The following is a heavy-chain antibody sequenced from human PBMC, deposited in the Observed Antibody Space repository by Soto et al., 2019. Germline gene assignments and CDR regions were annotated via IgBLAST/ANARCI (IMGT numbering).Heavy chain of an antibody. CDR1: GVTFSSYA. D-gene: IGHD6-6*01. Sequence: SVKVSCKASGVTFSSYAISWVRQAPGQGLEWMGGIIPIFGTANYAQKFQGRVTITADESTSTAYMELSSLRSEDTAVYYCASLPPSGSSPHYYYYGMDVWGQGTTVTVSS. J-gene: IGHJ6*02. CDR2: IIPIFGTA. CDR3: ASLPPSGSSPHYYYYGMDV. V-gene: IGHV1-69*13.